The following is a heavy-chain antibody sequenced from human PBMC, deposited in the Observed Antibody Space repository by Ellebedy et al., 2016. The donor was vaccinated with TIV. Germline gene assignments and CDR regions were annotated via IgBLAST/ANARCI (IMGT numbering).Heavy chain of an antibody. CDR2: VYYTGST. V-gene: IGHV4-30-4*01. CDR3: ARNLVIFTFEKWYFDL. CDR1: SGSFSSGGFY. D-gene: IGHD3/OR15-3a*01. J-gene: IGHJ2*01. Sequence: SETLSLTCSVSSGSFSSGGFYWSWIRQHPGKGLEWIGYVYYTGSTYYNPSLRSRVTISVDTSKNQFSLKLTSVTAADTAVYYCARNLVIFTFEKWYFDLWGRGTLVTVSS.